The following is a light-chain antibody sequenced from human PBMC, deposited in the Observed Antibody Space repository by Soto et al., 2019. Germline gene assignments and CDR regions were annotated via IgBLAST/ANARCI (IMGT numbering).Light chain of an antibody. Sequence: QSVLTQPASVSGSPGQSITISCTGTSSDVGAYNYVSWYQQHPGKAPKLMIYEVSNRPSGVSHRFSGSKSANTASLTISGLQSEDEADYYCSSYTSSGTWVFGGGTKLTVL. CDR3: SSYTSSGTWV. CDR2: EVS. CDR1: SSDVGAYNY. V-gene: IGLV2-14*01. J-gene: IGLJ3*02.